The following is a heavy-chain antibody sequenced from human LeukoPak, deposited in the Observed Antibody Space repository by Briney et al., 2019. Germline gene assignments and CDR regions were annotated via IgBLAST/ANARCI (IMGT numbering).Heavy chain of an antibody. CDR3: ARSRGSGYDYNYGMDV. Sequence: GESLKISCKGSGYSFTSYWIGWVRQMPGKGLEWMGIIYPGDSDTRYRPSFQGQVTISADKSISTAYLQWSSLKASDTAMYYCARSRGSGYDYNYGMDVWGQGTTVTVSS. D-gene: IGHD5-12*01. CDR2: IYPGDSDT. V-gene: IGHV5-51*01. J-gene: IGHJ6*02. CDR1: GYSFTSYW.